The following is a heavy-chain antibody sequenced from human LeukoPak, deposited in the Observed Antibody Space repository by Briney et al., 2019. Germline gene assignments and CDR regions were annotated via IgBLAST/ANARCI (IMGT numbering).Heavy chain of an antibody. D-gene: IGHD5-12*01. J-gene: IGHJ4*02. Sequence: GGSLRLSCAASGFTFSAYGLHWVRQAPGKGLEWVAIMSDDGSHKYYADSVKGRFTISRDNSKNTLYLLMNSLGADDTAVYHCANVDAGDYWGQGTLVTVSS. CDR1: GFTFSAYG. CDR2: MSDDGSHK. V-gene: IGHV3-30*18. CDR3: ANVDAGDY.